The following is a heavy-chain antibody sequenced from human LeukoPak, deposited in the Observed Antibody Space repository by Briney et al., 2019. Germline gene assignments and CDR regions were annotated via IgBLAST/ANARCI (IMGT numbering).Heavy chain of an antibody. CDR1: GGSISSGSYY. V-gene: IGHV4-61*01. CDR3: ARDPNYGG. D-gene: IGHD1-7*01. Sequence: SQTLSLTCTVSGGSISSGSYYWSWIRQPPGKGLEWIGYIYYSGSTNYNPSLKSRVTISVDTSKNQFSLKLSSVTAADTAVYYCARDPNYGGWGQGTLVTVSS. CDR2: IYYSGST. J-gene: IGHJ4*02.